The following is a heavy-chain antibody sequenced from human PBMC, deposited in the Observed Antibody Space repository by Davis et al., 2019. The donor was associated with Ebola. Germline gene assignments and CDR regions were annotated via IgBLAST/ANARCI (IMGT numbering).Heavy chain of an antibody. Sequence: GESLKISCAASGFTFSSYGMHWVRQAPGKGLEWVAVISYDGSNKYYADSVKGRFTISRDNSKNTLYLQMNSLRAEDTAVYYCAKVSYSSSLREGVDYWGQGTLVTVSS. D-gene: IGHD6-13*01. CDR2: ISYDGSNK. J-gene: IGHJ4*02. CDR1: GFTFSSYG. V-gene: IGHV3-30*18. CDR3: AKVSYSSSLREGVDY.